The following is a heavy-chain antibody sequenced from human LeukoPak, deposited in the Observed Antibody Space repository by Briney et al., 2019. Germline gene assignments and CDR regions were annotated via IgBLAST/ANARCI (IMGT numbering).Heavy chain of an antibody. CDR1: GFTFSSYW. CDR2: INPGGSSI. CDR3: ARSNQADDY. Sequence: GGSLRLSCAASGFTFSSYWMHWVRQVPGKGLVWVARINPGGSSITYADSVKGRFTISRDNAKNTLYLQMDSLRAEDTGVYYCARSNQADDYWGRGTLVTVSS. V-gene: IGHV3-74*01. J-gene: IGHJ4*02. D-gene: IGHD1-14*01.